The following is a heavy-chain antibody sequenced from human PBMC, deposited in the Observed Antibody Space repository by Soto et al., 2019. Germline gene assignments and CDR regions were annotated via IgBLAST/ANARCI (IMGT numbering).Heavy chain of an antibody. D-gene: IGHD5-12*01. CDR2: IIPIFGTA. V-gene: IGHV1-69*13. J-gene: IGHJ3*02. Sequence: WASVKVSCKASGGTFSSYAISWVRQAPGQGLEWMGGIIPIFGTANYAQKFQGRVTITADESTSTAYMELSSLRSEDTAVYYCARDRGDGYNPGAFDIWGQGTMVTGSS. CDR1: GGTFSSYA. CDR3: ARDRGDGYNPGAFDI.